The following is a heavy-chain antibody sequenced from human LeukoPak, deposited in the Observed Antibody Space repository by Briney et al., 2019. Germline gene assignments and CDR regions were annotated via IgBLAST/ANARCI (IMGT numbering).Heavy chain of an antibody. D-gene: IGHD3-22*01. J-gene: IGHJ4*02. CDR3: AKDIYYDSSALAFDY. CDR2: ISNSGSNT. CDR1: GFTFTSYA. Sequence: PGGSLRLSCAASGFTFTSYAMSWVRQAPGKGLEWVSGISNSGSNTNYADSVKGRFTISRDNAKNSLYLQMNSLRAEDTALYYCAKDIYYDSSALAFDYWGQGTLVTVSS. V-gene: IGHV3-23*01.